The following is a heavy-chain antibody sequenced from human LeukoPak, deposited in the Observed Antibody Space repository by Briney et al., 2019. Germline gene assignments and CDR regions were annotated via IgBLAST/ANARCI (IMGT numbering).Heavy chain of an antibody. D-gene: IGHD3-10*01. CDR3: ARADYYGSGSSNDY. J-gene: IGHJ4*02. CDR1: GGSISSYY. CDR2: TYYSGST. Sequence: SETLSLTCTVSGGSISSYYWGWIRQPPGKGLEWIGYTYYSGSTNYNPSLKSRVTISVDTSKNQFSLKLSSVTAADTAVYYCARADYYGSGSSNDYWGQGTLVTVSS. V-gene: IGHV4-59*01.